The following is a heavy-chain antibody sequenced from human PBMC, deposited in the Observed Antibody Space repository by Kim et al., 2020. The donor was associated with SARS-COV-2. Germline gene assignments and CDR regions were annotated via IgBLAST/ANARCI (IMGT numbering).Heavy chain of an antibody. CDR1: GFTFSSYS. V-gene: IGHV3-21*01. Sequence: GGSLRLSCAASGFTFSSYSMNWVRQAPGKGLEWVSSISSSSSYIYYADSVKGRFTISRDNAKNSLYLQMNSLRAEDTAVYYCARDKVETVTKFLNDYWGQGTLVTVSS. CDR3: ARDKVETVTKFLNDY. CDR2: ISSSSSYI. J-gene: IGHJ4*02. D-gene: IGHD4-17*01.